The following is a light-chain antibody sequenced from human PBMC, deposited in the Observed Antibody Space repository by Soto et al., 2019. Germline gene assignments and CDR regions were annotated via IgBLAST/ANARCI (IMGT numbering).Light chain of an antibody. Sequence: NFMLTQPHSVSESPGKTVTISCTRSSGSIASNYVQWYQQRPGSAPTTVIYEDNQRPSGVPDRFSGSIDSSSNSASLTISGLKTEDEADYYCQSYDSSTSWGFGGGTKLTVL. CDR3: QSYDSSTSWG. V-gene: IGLV6-57*03. CDR2: EDN. CDR1: SGSIASNY. J-gene: IGLJ3*02.